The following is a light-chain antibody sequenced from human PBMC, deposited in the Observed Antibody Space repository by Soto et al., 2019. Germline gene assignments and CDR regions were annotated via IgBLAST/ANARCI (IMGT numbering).Light chain of an antibody. CDR2: GAS. J-gene: IGKJ2*01. CDR1: QSVSSSY. V-gene: IGKV3-20*01. Sequence: EIVLTQSPGTLSLSPGEIATLSCRASQSVSSSYLAWYQQTPGQAPRLLIYGASSRATGIPDRFSGSGSGTDFTLIISRLEPEDFAVYYCQQYGSSPMYTFGHGTKLEIK. CDR3: QQYGSSPMYT.